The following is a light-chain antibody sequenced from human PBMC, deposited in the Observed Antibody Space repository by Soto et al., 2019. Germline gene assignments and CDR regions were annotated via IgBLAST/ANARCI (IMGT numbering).Light chain of an antibody. CDR2: EVS. Sequence: QSVLTQPASVSGSPGQSITISCTGTSSDVGGYNYVSWYQHHPDKAPKLIIYEVSNRPSGVSNRFSGSKSGNAASLTISGLQAEDEADYYCTSYTTTDTLVFGGGTKLTVL. V-gene: IGLV2-14*01. J-gene: IGLJ3*02. CDR3: TSYTTTDTLV. CDR1: SSDVGGYNY.